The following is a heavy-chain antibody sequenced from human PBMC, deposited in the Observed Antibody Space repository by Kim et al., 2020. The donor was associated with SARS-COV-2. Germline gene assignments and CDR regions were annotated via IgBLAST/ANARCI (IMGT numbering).Heavy chain of an antibody. J-gene: IGHJ4*02. Sequence: SETLSLTCAVYGGSFSGYYWSWIRQPPGKGLEWIGEINHSGSTNYNPSLKSRVTISVDTSKNQFSLKLSSVTAADTAVYYCARESSGYHTDYWGQGTLVTVSS. CDR1: GGSFSGYY. CDR3: ARESSGYHTDY. D-gene: IGHD3-22*01. CDR2: INHSGST. V-gene: IGHV4-34*01.